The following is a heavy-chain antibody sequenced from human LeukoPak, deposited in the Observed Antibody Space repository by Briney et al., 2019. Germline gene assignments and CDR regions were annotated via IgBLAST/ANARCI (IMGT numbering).Heavy chain of an antibody. CDR1: GFTFSSYA. CDR3: AYGGNSGFDY. CDR2: IQNDGSST. J-gene: IGHJ4*02. D-gene: IGHD4-23*01. Sequence: GGSLRLSCAASGFTFSSYAMHWVRQGPGKGLEWVAFIQNDGSSTYYTDSVKGRFTISRDNIKNTLFLQMSSLRAEDTAVYYCAYGGNSGFDYWGQGTLVTVSS. V-gene: IGHV3-30*02.